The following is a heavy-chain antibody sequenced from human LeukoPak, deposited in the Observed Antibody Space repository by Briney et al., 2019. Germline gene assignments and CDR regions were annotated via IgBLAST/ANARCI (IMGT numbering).Heavy chain of an antibody. CDR1: GYSFTSYW. CDR3: ARHRDCSSTSCYTPNDAFDI. D-gene: IGHD2-2*02. Sequence: HGESLEISCKGSGYSFTSYWIGWVRQMPGKGLEWMGIIYPGDSDTRYSPSFQGQVTISADKSISTAYLQWSSLKASDTAMYYCARHRDCSSTSCYTPNDAFDIWGQGTMVTVSS. J-gene: IGHJ3*02. V-gene: IGHV5-51*01. CDR2: IYPGDSDT.